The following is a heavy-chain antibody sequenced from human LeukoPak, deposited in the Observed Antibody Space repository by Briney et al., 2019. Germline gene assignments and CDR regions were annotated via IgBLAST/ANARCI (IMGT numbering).Heavy chain of an antibody. D-gene: IGHD2-15*01. CDR1: GFTFSSTW. V-gene: IGHV3-7*01. CDR2: IQPDGGAK. CDR3: ARDQYCSGGSCYSGTYYYYGMDV. J-gene: IGHJ6*02. Sequence: GGSLRLSCAASGFTFSSTWMTWVRQTPGKGLEWVANIQPDGGAKYYVDSVKGRFTISRDNAKNSLYLQMDSLRAEDTAVYYCARDQYCSGGSCYSGTYYYYGMDVWGQGTTVTVSS.